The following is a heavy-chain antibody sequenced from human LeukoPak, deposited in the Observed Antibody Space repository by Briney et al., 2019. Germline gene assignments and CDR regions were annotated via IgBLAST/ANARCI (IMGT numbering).Heavy chain of an antibody. CDR3: ATSRGLYGGNSDGLDY. Sequence: PSETLSLTCTVSGGSISSGGYYWSWIRQHPGKGLEWIGYIYYSGSTYYNPSLKSRVTISVDTSKNQFSLKLSSVTAADTAVYYCATSRGLYGGNSDGLDYWGQGTLVTVSS. CDR1: GGSISSGGYY. D-gene: IGHD4-23*01. J-gene: IGHJ4*02. CDR2: IYYSGST. V-gene: IGHV4-31*03.